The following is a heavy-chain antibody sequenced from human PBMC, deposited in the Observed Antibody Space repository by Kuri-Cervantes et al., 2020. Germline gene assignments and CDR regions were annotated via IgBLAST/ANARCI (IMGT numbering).Heavy chain of an antibody. J-gene: IGHJ3*02. D-gene: IGHD1-7*01. CDR1: GGSISSGGYS. V-gene: IGHV4-30-2*01. CDR3: ARWPITGTIFDAFDI. CDR2: SYHSGST. Sequence: SCAVSGGSISSGGYSWSWIRQPPGKGLEWIGYSYHSGSTYYNPSLKSRVTISVDRSKNQFSLKLSSVTAADTSVYYCARWPITGTIFDAFDIWGQGTMVTVSS.